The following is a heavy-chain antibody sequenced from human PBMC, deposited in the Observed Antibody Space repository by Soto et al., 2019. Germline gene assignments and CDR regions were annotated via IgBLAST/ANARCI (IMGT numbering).Heavy chain of an antibody. Sequence: PGGSLRLSCAAPGFNFNIHALHWIRQAPGEGLEWVAVMSPGGNSQYYADSVKGRFTISRDTSKSTLYLQMTSLRPEDTAVYYCASGAAFYYATSRYCGQGTLVTVSS. CDR3: ASGAAFYYATSRY. V-gene: IGHV3-30-3*01. CDR1: GFNFNIHA. D-gene: IGHD3-10*01. CDR2: MSPGGNSQ. J-gene: IGHJ4*02.